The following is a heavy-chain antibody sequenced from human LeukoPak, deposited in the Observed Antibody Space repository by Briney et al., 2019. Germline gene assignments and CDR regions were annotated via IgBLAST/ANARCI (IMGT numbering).Heavy chain of an antibody. V-gene: IGHV3-30*04. J-gene: IGHJ4*02. CDR3: ARNFGPYSSTWYSEDY. D-gene: IGHD6-13*01. Sequence: GGSLRLSCAASGFTFSTYTMHWVRQAPGKGLEWVTVISYDGSNKYYADPVKGRFTISRDNSKNTLYLQMNSLRAEDTAVYYCARNFGPYSSTWYSEDYWGQGTLVTVSS. CDR2: ISYDGSNK. CDR1: GFTFSTYT.